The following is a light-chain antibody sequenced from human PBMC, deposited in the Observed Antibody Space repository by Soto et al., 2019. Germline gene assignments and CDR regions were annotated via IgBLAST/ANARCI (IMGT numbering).Light chain of an antibody. J-gene: IGLJ1*01. V-gene: IGLV1-40*01. CDR3: QSYDMSLNNYV. CDR2: GGN. CDR1: SSNIGAPYD. Sequence: QSVLTQPPSVSGAPGQTVTMSCTGSSSNIGAPYDVHWYQHLPGTAPKLPIYGGNNRPSGVPDRFSGSRSGTSASLDITGLQAEDEAAYFCQSYDMSLNNYVFGTGTKVTVL.